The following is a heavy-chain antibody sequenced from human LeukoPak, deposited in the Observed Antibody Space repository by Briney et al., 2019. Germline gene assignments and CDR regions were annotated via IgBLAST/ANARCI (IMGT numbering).Heavy chain of an antibody. D-gene: IGHD6-13*01. Sequence: GGSLSLSCAASGFTVSSNYMSWVRQAPGKGLEWVSVIYNGGSTNYAPSVKGRFTISIDKSKNKLYLQLNSLTAEDTAVYYCARDIEGSRWYLNAFDIWGEATMVTVSS. J-gene: IGHJ3*02. CDR1: GFTVSSNY. CDR2: IYNGGST. V-gene: IGHV3-66*01. CDR3: ARDIEGSRWYLNAFDI.